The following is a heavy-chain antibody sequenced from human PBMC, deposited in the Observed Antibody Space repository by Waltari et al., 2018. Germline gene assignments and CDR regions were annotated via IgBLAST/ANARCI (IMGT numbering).Heavy chain of an antibody. D-gene: IGHD3-22*01. Sequence: QVQLQQWGAGLLKPSETLSLTCAVYGGSFSGYYWSWIRQPPGKGLEWIGEINHSGSTNYNPSLKSRVTISVDTSKNQFSLKLSSVTAADTAVYYCARGRMIVVVMDAFDIWGQGTMVTVSS. CDR1: GGSFSGYY. V-gene: IGHV4-34*01. CDR3: ARGRMIVVVMDAFDI. CDR2: INHSGST. J-gene: IGHJ3*02.